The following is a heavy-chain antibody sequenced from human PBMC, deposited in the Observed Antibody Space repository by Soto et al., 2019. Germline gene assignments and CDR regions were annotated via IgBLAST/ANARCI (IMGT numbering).Heavy chain of an antibody. CDR3: AKTAGSDSWYQTPFES. J-gene: IGHJ4*02. V-gene: IGHV4-39*01. CDR2: VYYSGST. D-gene: IGHD6-13*01. CDR1: GDSINSGAYY. Sequence: SETLSLTCIVSGDSINSGAYYWGWIRQPPGKGLEWIGNVYYSGSTYYNPSLKSRVTISVDTSKNQFSLRLSSVTATDTAVYYCAKTAGSDSWYQTPFESWGQGTLVTVSS.